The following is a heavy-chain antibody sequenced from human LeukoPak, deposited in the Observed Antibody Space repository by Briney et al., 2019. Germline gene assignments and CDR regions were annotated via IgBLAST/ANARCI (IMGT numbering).Heavy chain of an antibody. CDR1: GGSISSGGYY. CDR3: ARELVRGSSDYDGMDV. J-gene: IGHJ6*02. Sequence: PSQTLSLSCTVSGGSISSGGYYWTWIRQRPGKELEWIVYIYCSGSTNYNPSLKSRVTISVDTSKNQFSLKLSSVTAADTAVYYCARELVRGSSDYDGMDVWGQGTTVTVSS. CDR2: IYCSGST. V-gene: IGHV4-61*08. D-gene: IGHD1-26*01.